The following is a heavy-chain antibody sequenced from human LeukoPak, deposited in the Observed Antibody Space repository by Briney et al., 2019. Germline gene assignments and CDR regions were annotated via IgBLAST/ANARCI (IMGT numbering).Heavy chain of an antibody. D-gene: IGHD3-9*01. V-gene: IGHV3-48*03. CDR2: ISSSSDHI. CDR1: GFNFNYHE. CDR3: VKGFDRFDY. J-gene: IGHJ4*02. Sequence: GGSLRLSCEDSGFNFNYHELQGVRQAPGKGLDWVSYISSSSDHIYYADSVRGRFTISRDNAKNSVYLQMNSLRAEDTAVYYCVKGFDRFDYWGQGTLVTVSS.